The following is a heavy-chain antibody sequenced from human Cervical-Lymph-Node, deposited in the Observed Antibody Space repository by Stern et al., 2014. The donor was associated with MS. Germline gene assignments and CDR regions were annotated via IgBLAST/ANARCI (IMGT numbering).Heavy chain of an antibody. D-gene: IGHD6-13*01. CDR2: IWYDGSNP. CDR3: ARAYSSSHYYFDY. Sequence: VQLVDSGGGVVQPGRSLRISCAPSGFSFSRYAMPWVRQAPGTGLEWVALIWYDGSNPYYADSGTGRFTITRDNFKNTLYLQMNSLRAEDTSVYYCARAYSSSHYYFDYWGQGTLVTVSS. V-gene: IGHV3-33*01. CDR1: GFSFSRYA. J-gene: IGHJ4*02.